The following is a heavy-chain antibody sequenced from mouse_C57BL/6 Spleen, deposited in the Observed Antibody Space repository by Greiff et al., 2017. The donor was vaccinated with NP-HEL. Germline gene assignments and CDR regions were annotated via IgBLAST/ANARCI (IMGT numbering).Heavy chain of an antibody. CDR3: ARHGYYDYDGFDY. D-gene: IGHD2-4*01. J-gene: IGHJ2*01. CDR1: GFTFSSYG. CDR2: ISSGGSYT. Sequence: EVQVVESGGDLVKPGGSLKLSCAASGFTFSSYGMSWVRQTPDKRLEWVATISSGGSYTYYPDSVKGRFTISRDNAKNTLYLQMSSLKSEDTAMYYCARHGYYDYDGFDYWGQGTTLTVSS. V-gene: IGHV5-6*01.